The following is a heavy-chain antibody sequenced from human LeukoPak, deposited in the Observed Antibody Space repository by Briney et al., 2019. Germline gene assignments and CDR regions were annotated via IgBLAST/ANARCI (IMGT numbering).Heavy chain of an antibody. V-gene: IGHV3-23*01. D-gene: IGHD2-15*01. CDR2: ISGSGGST. CDR1: GFTFSSYA. Sequence: PGGSLRLSCAASGFTFSSYAMSWVRQAPGKGLEWVSAISGSGGSTYCADSVKGRFTISRDNSKNTLYLQMNSLRAEDTAVYYCANYGGSLLYFQHWGQGTLVTASS. CDR3: ANYGGSLLYFQH. J-gene: IGHJ1*01.